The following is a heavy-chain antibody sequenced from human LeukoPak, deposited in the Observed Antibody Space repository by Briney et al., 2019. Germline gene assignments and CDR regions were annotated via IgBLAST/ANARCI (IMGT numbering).Heavy chain of an antibody. Sequence: GGSLRLSCAASGFTVSSNYMSWVRQAPGKGLEWVSVIYSGGSTYYADSVKGRFTISRDNSKNTLYLQMNSLRAEDTAVYYCARGGRSSGDVGDFFDYWGQGTLVTVSS. CDR1: GFTVSSNY. CDR2: IYSGGST. D-gene: IGHD2-15*01. V-gene: IGHV3-53*01. J-gene: IGHJ4*02. CDR3: ARGGRSSGDVGDFFDY.